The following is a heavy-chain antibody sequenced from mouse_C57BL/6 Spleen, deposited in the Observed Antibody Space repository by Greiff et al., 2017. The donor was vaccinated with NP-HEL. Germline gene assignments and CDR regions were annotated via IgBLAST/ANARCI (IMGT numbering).Heavy chain of an antibody. CDR3: ARGGYVSYFDY. CDR2: INPNYGGT. D-gene: IGHD3-1*01. V-gene: IGHV1-26*01. Sequence: EVQLQQSGPELVKPGASVKISCKASGYTFTDYYMNWVKQSHGKSLEWIGDINPNYGGTSYNQKFKGKATLTVDKSSSTAYMELRSLTSEDSAVYYCARGGYVSYFDYWGQGTTLTVSS. J-gene: IGHJ2*01. CDR1: GYTFTDYY.